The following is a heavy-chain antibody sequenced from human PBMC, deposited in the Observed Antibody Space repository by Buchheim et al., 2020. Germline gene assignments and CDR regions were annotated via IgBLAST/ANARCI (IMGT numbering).Heavy chain of an antibody. Sequence: EVQLVESGGGLVKPGGSLRLSCAASGFTFSTYTMNWVRQAPGKGLEWVSSISSASSYIFYADSVKGRFTISRDNAKNPLFLQMNSLRAEDTAVYYCASFCSGTSCYSAYWGQGTL. V-gene: IGHV3-21*01. J-gene: IGHJ4*02. D-gene: IGHD2-2*01. CDR2: ISSASSYI. CDR3: ASFCSGTSCYSAY. CDR1: GFTFSTYT.